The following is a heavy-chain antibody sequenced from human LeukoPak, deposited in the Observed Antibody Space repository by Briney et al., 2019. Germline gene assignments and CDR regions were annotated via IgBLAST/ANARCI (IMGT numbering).Heavy chain of an antibody. CDR3: AKVINSGYYYYFDF. CDR2: ISHSSSGT. Sequence: GGSLRLSCAGSGFSFSSYAMSWVRQAPGKGLEWVSAISHSSSGTYYVDSVKGRFTISRDNSKNTLFMQMNGLRAEDTAVYFCAKVINSGYYYYFDFWGQGTLVTVSS. D-gene: IGHD3-3*01. CDR1: GFSFSSYA. J-gene: IGHJ4*02. V-gene: IGHV3-23*01.